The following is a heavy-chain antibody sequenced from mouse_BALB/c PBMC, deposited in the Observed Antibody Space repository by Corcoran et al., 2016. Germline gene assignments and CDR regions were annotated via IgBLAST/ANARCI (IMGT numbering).Heavy chain of an antibody. J-gene: IGHJ2*01. Sequence: QIQLVQSGPELKKPGETVKISCKASGYTFTNYGMNWVKQAPGKGLKWMGWINTYTGEPTYADDFKGRFAFSLETSASTAYLQINNLKNEDTATYFCARVLDYTDYWGQGTTLTVSS. CDR1: GYTFTNYG. V-gene: IGHV9-3-1*01. CDR3: ARVLDYTDY. CDR2: INTYTGEP. D-gene: IGHD2-4*01.